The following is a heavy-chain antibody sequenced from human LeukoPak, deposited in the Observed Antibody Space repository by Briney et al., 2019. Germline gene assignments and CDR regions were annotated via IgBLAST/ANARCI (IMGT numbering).Heavy chain of an antibody. CDR2: IYHSGST. D-gene: IGHD4-17*01. J-gene: IGHJ4*02. CDR3: ARVRYTSTVPRGLGFDY. V-gene: IGHV4-38-2*02. Sequence: SETLSLTCTVSGYSISSGYYWGWIRQPPGKGLEWIGSIYHSGSTYYNPSLKSRVTISVDTSKNQFSLKLSSVTAADTAVYYCARVRYTSTVPRGLGFDYWGQGTLVTVSS. CDR1: GYSISSGYY.